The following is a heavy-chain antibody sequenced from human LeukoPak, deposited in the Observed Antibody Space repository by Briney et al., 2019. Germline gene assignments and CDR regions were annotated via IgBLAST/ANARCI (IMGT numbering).Heavy chain of an antibody. D-gene: IGHD6-13*01. CDR3: ARVSPAVGAFDI. CDR1: GGSISSYY. CDR2: FYYNESR. J-gene: IGHJ3*02. Sequence: SETLSLTCTVSGGSISSYYWSWIRQPPGKGLEWIGYFYYNESRNYNPSLKSRVTISGDTSKNQFSLKLSSVTAADTAIYYCARVSPAVGAFDIWGRGTMVTVCS. V-gene: IGHV4-59*01.